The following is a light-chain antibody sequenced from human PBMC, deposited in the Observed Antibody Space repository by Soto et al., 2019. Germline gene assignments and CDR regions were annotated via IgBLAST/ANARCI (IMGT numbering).Light chain of an antibody. CDR2: DAS. Sequence: DIQMTQSPSTLSAYVGDRVSITCRASQSIDTWLAWYQQKPGKAPSLLIFDASILESGVPSRFSGSGSGTEFTLTISSLQPDDFATYYCQQYNRASWTFCQGTRVEI. V-gene: IGKV1-5*01. J-gene: IGKJ1*01. CDR3: QQYNRASWT. CDR1: QSIDTW.